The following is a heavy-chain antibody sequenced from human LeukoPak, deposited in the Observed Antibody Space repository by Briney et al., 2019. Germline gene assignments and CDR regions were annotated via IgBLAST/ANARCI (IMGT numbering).Heavy chain of an antibody. CDR2: INPSGGST. J-gene: IGHJ3*02. D-gene: IGHD3-22*01. CDR3: ATDYDSSGYPSWGAFDI. CDR1: GYTFTTYY. Sequence: ASVKVSCKASGYTFTTYYMHWVRQAPGQGLEWTGIINPSGGSTSYAQKFQGRVTMTRDTSTSTVYMELSSLRSEDTAVYYCATDYDSSGYPSWGAFDIWGQGTMVTVSS. V-gene: IGHV1-46*01.